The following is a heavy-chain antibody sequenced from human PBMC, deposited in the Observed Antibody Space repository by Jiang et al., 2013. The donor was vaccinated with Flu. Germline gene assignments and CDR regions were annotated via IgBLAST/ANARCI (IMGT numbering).Heavy chain of an antibody. CDR2: TYPGDSDT. Sequence: DVQLVESGAEVKKPGESLKISCKASGYRFTNYWIGWVRQMPGKGLEWIGITYPGDSDTKYSPSFQGQVTISADKSISTVYLQWNSLKASDSAMYYCARDRGGVWRAFEIWGQGTMVTVSP. D-gene: IGHD3-10*01. J-gene: IGHJ3*02. V-gene: IGHV5-51*01. CDR1: GYRFTNYW. CDR3: ARDRGGVWRAFEI.